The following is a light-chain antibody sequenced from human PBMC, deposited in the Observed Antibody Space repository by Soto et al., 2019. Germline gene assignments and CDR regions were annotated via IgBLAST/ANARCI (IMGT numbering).Light chain of an antibody. CDR3: QQYGSSVWL. V-gene: IGKV3-20*01. CDR1: QSVSSSY. CDR2: GAS. J-gene: IGKJ1*01. Sequence: EIVLTQSPGTLSLSPGERATLSCRASQSVSSSYLAWYQQKPGQAHRLLIYGASSWATGIPDRFSGSGSRTDFTLTISRLEPEDFAVYYCQQYGSSVWLFAQGPKVQI.